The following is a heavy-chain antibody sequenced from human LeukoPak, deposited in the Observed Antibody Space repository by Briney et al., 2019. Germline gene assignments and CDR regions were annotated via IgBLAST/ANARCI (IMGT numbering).Heavy chain of an antibody. V-gene: IGHV4-59*08. D-gene: IGHD3-16*02. Sequence: SETLSLTCTVSGGSISSYHWSWIRQPPGKGLEWIGYIYYGGRTNYNPSLKSRVTISVDTSKNQFSLVVSSVTAADTAVYYCARHSLKLVDADFDYWGQGTLVTVSS. CDR2: IYYGGRT. J-gene: IGHJ4*02. CDR3: ARHSLKLVDADFDY. CDR1: GGSISSYH.